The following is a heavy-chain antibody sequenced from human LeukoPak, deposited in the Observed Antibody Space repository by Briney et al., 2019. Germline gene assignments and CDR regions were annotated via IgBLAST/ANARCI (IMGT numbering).Heavy chain of an antibody. D-gene: IGHD1-26*01. CDR3: TTDPTPDRMLLPRERWGYYYYYMDV. CDR2: IRYDGSNK. J-gene: IGHJ6*03. Sequence: GGSLRLSCAASGFTFSSYGMHWVRQAPGKGLEWVAFIRYDGSNKYYADSVKGRFTISRDNAKNSLYLQMNSLKTEDTAVYYCTTDPTPDRMLLPRERWGYYYYYMDVWGKGTTVTVSS. V-gene: IGHV3-30*02. CDR1: GFTFSSYG.